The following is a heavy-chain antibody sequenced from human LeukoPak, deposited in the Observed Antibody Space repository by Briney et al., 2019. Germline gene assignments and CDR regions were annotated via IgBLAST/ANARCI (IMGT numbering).Heavy chain of an antibody. CDR3: AKDKPIDY. CDR2: VSYDGRNE. CDR1: GFAFSSYA. V-gene: IGHV3-30*04. Sequence: PGGSLRLSCAASGFAFSSYAMHWVRQAPGKGLEWLAVVSYDGRNEHYADSVKGRFTISRDNSKNTVFLQMNTLRTEDTAVYFCAKDKPIDYWGQGTLVTVSS. J-gene: IGHJ4*02. D-gene: IGHD1-14*01.